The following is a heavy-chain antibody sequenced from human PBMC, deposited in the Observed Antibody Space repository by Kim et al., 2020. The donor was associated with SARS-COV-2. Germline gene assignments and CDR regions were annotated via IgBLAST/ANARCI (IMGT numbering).Heavy chain of an antibody. CDR2: IYYSGST. D-gene: IGHD6-13*01. CDR1: GGSISSYY. J-gene: IGHJ4*02. Sequence: SETLSLTCTVCGGSISSYYWSWIRQPPGKGPEWIGYIYYSGSTNYNASLKSRVTISVDTSKNQFSLKLSSVTAADTAVYYCARASKRGSSCYPPRRNGALFDYWGQGTLVTVSS. V-gene: IGHV4-59*13. CDR3: ARASKRGSSCYPPRRNGALFDY.